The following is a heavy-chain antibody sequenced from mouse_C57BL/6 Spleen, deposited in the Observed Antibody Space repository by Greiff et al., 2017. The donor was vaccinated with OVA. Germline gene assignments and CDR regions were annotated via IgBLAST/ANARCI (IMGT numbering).Heavy chain of an antibody. CDR3: AREGGYYDSLAY. CDR1: GYTFTSYG. Sequence: QVQLQRSGAELARPGASVKLSCKASGYTFTSYGISWVKQRTGQGLEWIGEIYPRSGNTYYNEKFKGKATLTADKSSSTAYMELRSLTSEDSAVYFCAREGGYYDSLAYWGQGTLVTVSA. V-gene: IGHV1-81*01. CDR2: IYPRSGNT. D-gene: IGHD2-4*01. J-gene: IGHJ3*01.